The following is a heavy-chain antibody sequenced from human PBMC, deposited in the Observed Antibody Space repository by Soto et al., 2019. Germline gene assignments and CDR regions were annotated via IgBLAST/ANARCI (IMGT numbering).Heavy chain of an antibody. CDR2: SNGDGSIT. J-gene: IGHJ4*02. V-gene: IGHV3-74*01. D-gene: IGHD2-15*01. CDR3: ARDFFTRGD. Sequence: GGSLRLSCAASGFTFSGYWMHWVRQAPGKGLVWVSRSNGDGSITNYADFVKGRFTISRDNAKNTLYLQMSSLTGEDTAMYFWARDFFTRGDWGRGTLVTVSS. CDR1: GFTFSGYW.